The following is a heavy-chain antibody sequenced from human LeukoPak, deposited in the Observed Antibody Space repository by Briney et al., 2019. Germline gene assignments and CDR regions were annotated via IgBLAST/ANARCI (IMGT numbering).Heavy chain of an antibody. V-gene: IGHV4-59*01. CDR3: ARHMFASGSYQGHWFDP. Sequence: SETLSLTCTLSGGFISGYYWSWIRQPPGKGLEWIGYISYTGTTHYNPSLRSRVSISLDTSKNQFSLSLRSMTAADTAVYYCARHMFASGSYQGHWFDPWGQGTLVTVSS. D-gene: IGHD3-10*01. CDR2: ISYTGTT. J-gene: IGHJ5*01. CDR1: GGFISGYY.